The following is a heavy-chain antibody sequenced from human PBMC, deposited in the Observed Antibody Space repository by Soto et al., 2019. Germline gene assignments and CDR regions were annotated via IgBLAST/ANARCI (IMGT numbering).Heavy chain of an antibody. J-gene: IGHJ4*02. CDR3: AKDIDDYVWGSYRSTLDY. Sequence: LRLSCAASGFTFSSYGMHWVRQAPGKGLEWVAVISYDGSNKYYADSVKGRFTISRDNSKNTLYLQMNSLRAEDTAVYYCAKDIDDYVWGSYRSTLDYWGQGTLVTVSS. CDR1: GFTFSSYG. V-gene: IGHV3-30*18. D-gene: IGHD3-16*02. CDR2: ISYDGSNK.